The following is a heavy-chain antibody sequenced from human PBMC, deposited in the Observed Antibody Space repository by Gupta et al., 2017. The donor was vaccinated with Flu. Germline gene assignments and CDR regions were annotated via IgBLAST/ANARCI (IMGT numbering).Heavy chain of an antibody. J-gene: IGHJ4*02. D-gene: IGHD5-12*01. CDR3: ARGRDGFNHFDL. V-gene: IGHV6-1*01. Sequence: TNSATWSWIRQSPSRGLEWLGRTYSRSKWYNDYALSVKTRITFNADTSANHLSLHLNSVTPEDTAVYYCARGRDGFNHFDLWGQGTLVTVSS. CDR2: TYSRSKWYN. CDR1: TNSAT.